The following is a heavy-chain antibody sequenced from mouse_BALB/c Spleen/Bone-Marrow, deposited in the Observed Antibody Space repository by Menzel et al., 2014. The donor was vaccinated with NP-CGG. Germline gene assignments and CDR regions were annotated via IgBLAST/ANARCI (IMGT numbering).Heavy chain of an antibody. J-gene: IGHJ1*01. Sequence: VQVVESGPGLVAPSQNLSITCTVSGFSLTSYGVHWVRQPPGKGLEWLGIIWAGGSTNYKSALMSRLSISKDNSKCQVFLKMNSLQTDDTAMHYCARDRRDYGKAWYFDVWGAGTTITVSS. CDR1: GFSLTSYG. CDR3: ARDRRDYGKAWYFDV. CDR2: IWAGGST. V-gene: IGHV2-9*02. D-gene: IGHD2-1*01.